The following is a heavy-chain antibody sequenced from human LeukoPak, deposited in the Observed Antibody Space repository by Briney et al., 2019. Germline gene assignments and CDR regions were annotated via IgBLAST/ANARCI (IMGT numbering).Heavy chain of an antibody. CDR1: GYSFTSYW. CDR2: IYPGDSDT. J-gene: IGHJ3*02. V-gene: IGHV5-51*01. D-gene: IGHD3-22*01. CDR3: ATYYYDSSGYSGAFDI. Sequence: GESLKISCKGSGYSFTSYWIGWVRQMPGKGLEWMGIIYPGDSDTRYSPSFQGQVTISADKSISTAYLQWSSLKASDTAMYYCATYYYDSSGYSGAFDIWGQGKMVTVSS.